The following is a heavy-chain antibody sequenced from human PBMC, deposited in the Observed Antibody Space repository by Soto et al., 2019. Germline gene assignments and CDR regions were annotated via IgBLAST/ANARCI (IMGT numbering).Heavy chain of an antibody. CDR3: ARDGRYYDSSGPGY. D-gene: IGHD3-22*01. J-gene: IGHJ4*02. CDR1: GFPFSSYG. Sequence: GGSLRLSCAASGFPFSSYGMHWVRQAPGKGLEWVAVIWYDGSNKYYADSVKGRFTISRDNSKNTLYLQMNSLRAEDTAVYYCARDGRYYDSSGPGYWGQGTLVTVSS. V-gene: IGHV3-33*01. CDR2: IWYDGSNK.